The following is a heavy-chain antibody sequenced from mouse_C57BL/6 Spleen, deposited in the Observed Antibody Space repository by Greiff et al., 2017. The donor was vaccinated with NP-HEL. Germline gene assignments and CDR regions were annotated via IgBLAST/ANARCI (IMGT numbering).Heavy chain of an antibody. D-gene: IGHD4-1*01. Sequence: EVKLMESGPELVKPGASVKISCKASGYSFTGYYMNWVKQSPEKSLEWIGEINPSTGGTTYNQKFKAKATLTVDKSSSTAYMQLKSLTSEDSAVYYCAKTGTDFDYWGQGTTLTVSS. CDR3: AKTGTDFDY. J-gene: IGHJ2*01. CDR2: INPSTGGT. CDR1: GYSFTGYY. V-gene: IGHV1-42*01.